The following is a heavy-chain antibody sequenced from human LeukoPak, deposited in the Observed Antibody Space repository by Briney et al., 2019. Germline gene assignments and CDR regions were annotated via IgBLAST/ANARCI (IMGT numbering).Heavy chain of an antibody. Sequence: SETLSLACTVSGGSISSGSFFWSWIRQPAGKGLEYIGRIYTSGSTSYKPSLKSRVTISEDTSKNQFSLNLSSVTAADTAVYCCARGVTAAGPYWYFDLWGRGTLVTVSS. CDR3: ARGVTAAGPYWYFDL. J-gene: IGHJ2*01. CDR2: IYTSGST. D-gene: IGHD6-13*01. V-gene: IGHV4-61*02. CDR1: GGSISSGSFF.